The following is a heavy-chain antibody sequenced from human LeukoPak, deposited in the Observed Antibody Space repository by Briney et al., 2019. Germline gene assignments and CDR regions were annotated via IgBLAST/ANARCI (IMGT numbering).Heavy chain of an antibody. CDR1: GFTLSGSV. J-gene: IGHJ3*02. D-gene: IGHD2-2*01. CDR2: IRSKRNKYAT. CDR3: SRLEDTSPIEVALDI. V-gene: IGHV3-73*01. Sequence: AESLRLSCAGSGFTLSGSVIHWVRQAAGKGLDWVGRIRSKRNKYATAYAASVKGRFTISRDDSKNTVYLHMDSLKTEDTALYYCSRLEDTSPIEVALDIWGQGTVVTVSS.